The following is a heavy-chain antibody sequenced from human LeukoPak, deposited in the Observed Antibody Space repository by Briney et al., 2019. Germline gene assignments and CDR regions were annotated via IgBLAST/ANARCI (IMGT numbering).Heavy chain of an antibody. CDR2: ISGSGGST. CDR3: ARDLLRWGAY. D-gene: IGHD4-23*01. J-gene: IGHJ4*02. CDR1: GFTFSSYA. Sequence: HPGGSLRLSCAASGFTFSSYAMHWVRQAPGKGLEWVAAISGSGGSTYYADSVKGRFTISRDNSKNTLYLQMNSLRTEDTAVYYCARDLLRWGAYWGQGTRVTVSS. V-gene: IGHV3-23*01.